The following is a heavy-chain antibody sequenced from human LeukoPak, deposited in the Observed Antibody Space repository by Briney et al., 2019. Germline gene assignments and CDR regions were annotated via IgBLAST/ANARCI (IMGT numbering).Heavy chain of an antibody. V-gene: IGHV3-64D*06. CDR2: ISSNGGST. D-gene: IGHD3-9*01. CDR3: VKAGNYDILTGYYNVPPFDY. Sequence: PGGSLRLSCSASGFTFSSYAMHWVRQAPGKGLGYVSAISSNGGSTYYADSVKGRFTISRDNSKNTLYLQMSSLRAEDTAVYYCVKAGNYDILTGYYNVPPFDYWGQGTLVTVSS. J-gene: IGHJ4*02. CDR1: GFTFSSYA.